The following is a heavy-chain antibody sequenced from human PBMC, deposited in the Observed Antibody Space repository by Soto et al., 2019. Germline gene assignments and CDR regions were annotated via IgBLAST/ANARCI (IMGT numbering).Heavy chain of an antibody. J-gene: IGHJ6*03. Sequence: SETLSLTCTVSGGSISSYYWSWIRQPPGKGLEWIGYIYYSGSTNYNPSLKSRVTISVDTSKNQFSLKLSSVTAADTAVYYCARGTIFGVVTPYYYMDVWGKGTTVTVSS. CDR3: ARGTIFGVVTPYYYMDV. D-gene: IGHD3-3*01. CDR1: GGSISSYY. V-gene: IGHV4-59*08. CDR2: IYYSGST.